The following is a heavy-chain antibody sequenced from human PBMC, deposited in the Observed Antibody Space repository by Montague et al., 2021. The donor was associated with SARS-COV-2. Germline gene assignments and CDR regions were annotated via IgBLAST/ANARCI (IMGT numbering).Heavy chain of an antibody. Sequence: SETLSLTCTVSAGSISSNYFNWIRQPPGKGLEWIGYIYHGGSTDTYYNPSLKSRVTISVDTSKNQFSLKLTSVTAADTAVYWCARDVGKGFSGYETEGGFDYWGQGTLVSVSS. V-gene: IGHV4-59*12. CDR3: ARDVGKGFSGYETEGGFDY. CDR1: AGSISSNY. CDR2: IYHGGSTD. J-gene: IGHJ4*02. D-gene: IGHD5-12*01.